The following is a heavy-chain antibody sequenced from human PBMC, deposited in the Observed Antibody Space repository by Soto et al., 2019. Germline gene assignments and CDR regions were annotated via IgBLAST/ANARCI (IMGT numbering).Heavy chain of an antibody. CDR1: GYTFTTFG. Sequence: QVQMVQSGVEVRKTGASVRVSGKTSGYTFTTFGIHWVRQAPGQGLEWMGCLTAYDSKRNFAQKFQDRLTMTMDITTSTGYMELSGLRSDDTAVYFCARGLTYGDFDYWGRGTQVAVSS. J-gene: IGHJ4*02. CDR2: LTAYDSKR. V-gene: IGHV1-18*01. D-gene: IGHD4-17*01. CDR3: ARGLTYGDFDY.